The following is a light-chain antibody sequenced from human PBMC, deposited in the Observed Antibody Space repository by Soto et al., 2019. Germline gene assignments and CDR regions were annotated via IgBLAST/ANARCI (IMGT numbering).Light chain of an antibody. CDR3: QQRSNWRVT. J-gene: IGKJ4*01. CDR2: DAS. CDR1: QSVSSSY. V-gene: IGKV3D-20*02. Sequence: EIVLTHSPGTLSLSPGERATLSCRASQSVSSSYLAWYQQKPGQAPRLLIYDASNRATGIPARFSGSGSGTDFTLTISSLEPEDIAVYYCQQRSNWRVTFGGGTKVDIK.